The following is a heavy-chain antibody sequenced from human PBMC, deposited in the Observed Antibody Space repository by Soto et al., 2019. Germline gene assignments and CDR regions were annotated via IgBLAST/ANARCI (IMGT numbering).Heavy chain of an antibody. V-gene: IGHV1-69*02. J-gene: IGHJ6*03. CDR3: ASSLLQRSRPGMACCYYYMDV. D-gene: IGHD6-13*01. Sequence: QVQLVQSGAEVKKPGSSVKVSCKASGGTFSSYTISWVRQALGQGIEWMGSIIPIVGIANYAQKFQGRVTITADKATSTRYMELSSLRSEETAVYYCASSLLQRSRPGMACCYYYMDVWGKGTTVTVSS. CDR1: GGTFSSYT. CDR2: IIPIVGIA.